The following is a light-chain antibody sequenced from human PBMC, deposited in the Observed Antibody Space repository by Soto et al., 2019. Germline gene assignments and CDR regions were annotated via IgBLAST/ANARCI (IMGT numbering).Light chain of an antibody. CDR1: QSVSNSY. J-gene: IGKJ2*01. CDR2: GAS. CDR3: QQYGSSQYT. V-gene: IGKV3-20*01. Sequence: EIVLTQSPGTLSLSPGERATLSCKASQSVSNSYLAWYQQKPGQAPRLLIYGASSRATDIPDRFSGSGSGTDFTLTLSRLEPEDFAVYYCQQYGSSQYTFGQGTKLEIK.